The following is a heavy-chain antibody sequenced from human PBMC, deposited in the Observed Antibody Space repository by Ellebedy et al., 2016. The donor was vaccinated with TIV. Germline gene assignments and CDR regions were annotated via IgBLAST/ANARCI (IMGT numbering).Heavy chain of an antibody. CDR1: GFSFRSYW. D-gene: IGHD4-17*01. CDR3: ATDGSYGDYLSPAHASVM. V-gene: IGHV3-7*01. CDR2: INQDATKT. J-gene: IGHJ3*02. Sequence: GESLKISCAASGFSFRSYWMTWVRQAPGKGLEWVANINQDATKTFYVDSVEGRFTISRDNAKNSLFLQMNSLRAEDTAVNYCATDGSYGDYLSPAHASVMWGQGTLVSVSS.